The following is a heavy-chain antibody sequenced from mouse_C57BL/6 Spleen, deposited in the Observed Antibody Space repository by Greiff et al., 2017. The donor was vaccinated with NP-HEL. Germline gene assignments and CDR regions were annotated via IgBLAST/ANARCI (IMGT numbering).Heavy chain of an antibody. D-gene: IGHD2-12*01. J-gene: IGHJ3*01. CDR3: ARRERLYDGHAWFAY. CDR2: IDPSDSYT. CDR1: GYTFTSYW. Sequence: QVQLQQPGAELVMPGASVKLSCKASGYTFTSYWMHWVKQRPGQGLEWIGEIDPSDSYTNYNQKFKGKSTLTVDKSSSTAYMQLSSLTSEDSAVYYCARRERLYDGHAWFAYWGQGTLVTVSA. V-gene: IGHV1-69*01.